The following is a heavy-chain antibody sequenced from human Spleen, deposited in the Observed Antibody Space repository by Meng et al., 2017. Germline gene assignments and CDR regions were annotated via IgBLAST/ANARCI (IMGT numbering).Heavy chain of an antibody. D-gene: IGHD4-17*01. J-gene: IGHJ6*02. CDR2: TYPDDSDT. CDR1: GYSFTTYW. Sequence: GESLKISCKTSGYSFTTYWIGWVRQMPGKGLEWMGITYPDDSDTRYSPSFQGQVTMSVDKSISTAYLQWSSLQASDTAMYFCARLIYGDPYYGMDVWGQGTRVTVSS. CDR3: ARLIYGDPYYGMDV. V-gene: IGHV5-51*01.